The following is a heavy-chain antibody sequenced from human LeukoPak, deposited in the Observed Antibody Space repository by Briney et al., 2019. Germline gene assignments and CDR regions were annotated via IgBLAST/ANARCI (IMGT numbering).Heavy chain of an antibody. J-gene: IGHJ5*02. CDR2: IIPIFGTA. CDR3: ARDRPLYYGSGSYNWFDP. D-gene: IGHD3-10*01. Sequence: ASVKVSCKASGYTFTGYYMHWVRQAPGQGLEWMGGIIPIFGTANYAQKFQGRVTITADKSTSTAYMELSSLRSEDTAVYYCARDRPLYYGSGSYNWFDPWGQGTLVTVSS. V-gene: IGHV1-69*06. CDR1: GYTFTGYY.